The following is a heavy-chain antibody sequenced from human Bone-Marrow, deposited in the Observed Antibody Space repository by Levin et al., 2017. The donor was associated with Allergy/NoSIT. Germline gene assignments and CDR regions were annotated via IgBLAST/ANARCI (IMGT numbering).Heavy chain of an antibody. V-gene: IGHV3-23*01. Sequence: GGSLRLSCAASGFTFNTYAVNWVRQAPGKGLQWVSAISGSGGSTYYADSVKGRFTISRDNSKNMLYLQMNSLRAEDTAVYYWSCCVIYPNGGCNWFDPWGQGTLVTVSS. CDR1: GFTFNTYA. CDR2: ISGSGGST. J-gene: IGHJ5*02. CDR3: SCCVIYPNGGCNWFDP. D-gene: IGHD3-16*01.